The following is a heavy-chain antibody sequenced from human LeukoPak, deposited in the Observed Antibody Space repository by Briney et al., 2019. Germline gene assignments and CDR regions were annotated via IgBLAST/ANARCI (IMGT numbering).Heavy chain of an antibody. CDR1: GFTFSSYG. Sequence: TGGSLRLSCAASGFTFSSYGMHWVRQAPGRGLEWVAVISYDGSNKHYADSVKGRFTISRDNSKNTLYLTMNSLRAEDTAVYYCAKVGYDYVWGSYTPRRAFDIWGQGTMVTVSS. D-gene: IGHD3-16*01. V-gene: IGHV3-30*18. J-gene: IGHJ3*02. CDR2: ISYDGSNK. CDR3: AKVGYDYVWGSYTPRRAFDI.